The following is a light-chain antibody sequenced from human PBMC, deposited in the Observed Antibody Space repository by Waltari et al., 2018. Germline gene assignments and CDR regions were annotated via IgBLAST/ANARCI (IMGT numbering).Light chain of an antibody. J-gene: IGLJ2*01. V-gene: IGLV1-44*01. Sequence: QSVLTQPPSVSGTPGQRVSISCSGSSANIGSKPVHQYKQVPGTAPKLLIYSNNQRPSGVPDRFSGSKSGTSASLAISGLQSEDEADYYCATWDDSLNGLFGGGTKLTVL. CDR3: ATWDDSLNGL. CDR2: SNN. CDR1: SANIGSKP.